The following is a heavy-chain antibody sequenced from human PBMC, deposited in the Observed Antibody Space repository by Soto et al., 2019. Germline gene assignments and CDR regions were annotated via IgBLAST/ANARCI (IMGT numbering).Heavy chain of an antibody. Sequence: ETLSRSCPVSGDSIIGYYWSWIRQSPGKGLEWIGCIYSSGSTNCNPSLKSRVTLSVDTSKNQFSLKLPSMTAADTAMYYCARSLASAGYTYGNFDSWGQGTLVTVYS. J-gene: IGHJ4*02. CDR2: IYSSGST. V-gene: IGHV4-59*01. CDR3: ARSLASAGYTYGNFDS. D-gene: IGHD5-18*01. CDR1: GDSIIGYY.